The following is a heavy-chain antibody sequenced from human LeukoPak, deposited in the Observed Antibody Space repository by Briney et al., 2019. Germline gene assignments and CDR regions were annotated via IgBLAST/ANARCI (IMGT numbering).Heavy chain of an antibody. D-gene: IGHD2-8*02. Sequence: SETLSLTCAVYGGSFSGYYWRWIRQPPGRGLEWIGEINHSGSTNCNPSLKSRVTISVDTSKNQFSLKLSSVTAADTAVYYCARGHTGGVPFDYWGQGTLVTVSS. J-gene: IGHJ4*02. CDR2: INHSGST. CDR3: ARGHTGGVPFDY. V-gene: IGHV4-34*01. CDR1: GGSFSGYY.